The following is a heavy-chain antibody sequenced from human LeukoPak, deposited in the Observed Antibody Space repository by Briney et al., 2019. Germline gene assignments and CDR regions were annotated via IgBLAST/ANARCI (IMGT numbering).Heavy chain of an antibody. Sequence: AGTLSLSCTASGFTFSNFWKTWNRQPPGQGVVGVANIKEDCSEIYYVDSVKGRFSISRDNGKNSLHLQMKRLRADDAALYYCVKGWSDPQYWGQETLVTVSS. CDR3: VKGWSDPQY. J-gene: IGHJ4*02. D-gene: IGHD6-19*01. CDR1: GFTFSNFW. V-gene: IGHV3-7*02. CDR2: IKEDCSEI.